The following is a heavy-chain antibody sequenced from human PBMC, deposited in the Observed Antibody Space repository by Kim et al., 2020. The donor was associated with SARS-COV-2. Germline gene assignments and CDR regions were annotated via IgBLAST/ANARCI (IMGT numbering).Heavy chain of an antibody. Sequence: KYYVDSVKGRFTISRDNAKNSLYLQMNSLRAEDTAVYYCARVTGSEYYYYYMDVWGKGTTVTVSS. V-gene: IGHV3-7*01. D-gene: IGHD7-27*01. CDR2: K. J-gene: IGHJ6*03. CDR3: ARVTGSEYYYYYMDV.